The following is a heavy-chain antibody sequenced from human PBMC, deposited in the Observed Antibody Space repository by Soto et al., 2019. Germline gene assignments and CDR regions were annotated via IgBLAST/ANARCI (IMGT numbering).Heavy chain of an antibody. V-gene: IGHV3-30-3*01. CDR2: ISYDGSNK. Sequence: GGSLRLSCAASGFTFSSYAMHWVRQAPGKGLEWVAVISYDGSNKYYADSVKGRFTISRDNSKNTLYLQMNSLRAEDTAVYYCARGSYDYVWGSYNFGAFDIWGQGTMVTVSS. J-gene: IGHJ3*02. CDR1: GFTFSSYA. D-gene: IGHD3-16*01. CDR3: ARGSYDYVWGSYNFGAFDI.